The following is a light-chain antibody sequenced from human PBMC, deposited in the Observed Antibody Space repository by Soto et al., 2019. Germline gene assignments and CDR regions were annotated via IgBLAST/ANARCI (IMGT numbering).Light chain of an antibody. CDR1: QSVSSSY. CDR3: QQYGSSLTWT. CDR2: GAS. V-gene: IGKV3-20*01. Sequence: IVLTQSPATLSLSPGERATLSCRASQSVSSSYLAWYQQKPGQAPRLLIYGASSRATGIPDRFSGSGSGTDFTLTISRLEPEDFAVYFCQQYGSSLTWTFGRGTKVDNK. J-gene: IGKJ1*01.